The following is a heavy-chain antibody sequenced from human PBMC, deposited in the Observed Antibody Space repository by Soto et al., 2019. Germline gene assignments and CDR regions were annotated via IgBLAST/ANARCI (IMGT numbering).Heavy chain of an antibody. CDR1: GGSVSSGSYY. CDR3: ARSVFP. J-gene: IGHJ5*02. V-gene: IGHV4-61*01. CDR2: INHSGST. Sequence: SETLSLTCTVSGGSVSSGSYYWSWIRQPPGKGLEWIGEINHSGSTNYNPSLKSRVTISVDTSKNQFSLKLSSVTAADTAVYYCARSVFPWGQGTLVTVSS.